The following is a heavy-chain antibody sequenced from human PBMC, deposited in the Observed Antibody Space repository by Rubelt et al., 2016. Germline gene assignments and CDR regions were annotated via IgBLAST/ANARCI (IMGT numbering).Heavy chain of an antibody. CDR3: ARVNWEESYPRSDY. CDR1: GFTFGSSS. CDR2: ISRSSDYI. D-gene: IGHD1-26*01. Sequence: EVLLVESGGGLVQPGGSLRLSCTVSGFTFGSSSMGWVRQAPGKGLEWVSAISRSSDYIFYGDSVRGRFTISRDNAKSSLYLQMNSLRAEDTAVYYCARVNWEESYPRSDYWGQGTLVTVSS. V-gene: IGHV3-21*01. J-gene: IGHJ4*02.